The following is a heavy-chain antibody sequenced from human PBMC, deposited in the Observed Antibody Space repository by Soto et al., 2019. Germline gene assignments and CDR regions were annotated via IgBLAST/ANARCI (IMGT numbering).Heavy chain of an antibody. CDR1: GYTFTSYA. J-gene: IGHJ6*02. D-gene: IGHD2-8*01. Sequence: APVKVSCKASGYTFTSYAMHWVRQAHGQRLEWMGWINAGNGNTKYSQKFQGRVTITRDTSASTAYMELSSLRSEDTAVYYCARDIVLMVYAQPYYYGMDVWGQGTTVTVSS. CDR3: ARDIVLMVYAQPYYYGMDV. V-gene: IGHV1-3*01. CDR2: INAGNGNT.